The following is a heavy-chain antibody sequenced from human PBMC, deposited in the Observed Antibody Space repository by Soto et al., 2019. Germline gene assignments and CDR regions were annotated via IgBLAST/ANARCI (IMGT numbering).Heavy chain of an antibody. CDR1: GYSFTSYW. V-gene: IGHV5-51*01. CDR3: ARPYDSSGYYYSYYFDY. J-gene: IGHJ4*02. D-gene: IGHD3-22*01. Sequence: TGESLKISCKGSGYSFTSYWIGWVRQMPGKGLEWMGIIYPGDSDTRYSPSFQGQVTISADKSISTAYLQWSSLKASDTAMYYCARPYDSSGYYYSYYFDYWGQGTLVTVSS. CDR2: IYPGDSDT.